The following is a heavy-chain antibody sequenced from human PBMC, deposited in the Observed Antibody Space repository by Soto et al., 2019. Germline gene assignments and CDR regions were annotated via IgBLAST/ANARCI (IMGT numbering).Heavy chain of an antibody. V-gene: IGHV5-10-1*01. CDR2: IDPRDSYV. J-gene: IGHJ6*02. CDR1: GYNFGTYW. CDR3: AATGGYYFGLDV. D-gene: IGHD2-8*02. Sequence: PGESLKISCKVSGYNFGTYWITWVRQVPGKGLEWMGRIDPRDSYVNYSPSFRGHVTLSVDKSTNTASLQWNTLKASDTAIYYCAATGGYYFGLDVWGQGTTVTVSS.